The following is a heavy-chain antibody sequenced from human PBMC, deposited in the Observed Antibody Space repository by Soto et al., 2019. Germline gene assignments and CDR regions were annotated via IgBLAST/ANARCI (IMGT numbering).Heavy chain of an antibody. V-gene: IGHV1-69*02. J-gene: IGHJ6*02. CDR2: IIPILGIA. CDR1: GGTFSSYT. CDR3: ARADNYYYYGMDV. Sequence: QVQLVQSGAEVKKPGSSVKVSCKASGGTFSSYTISWVRQAPGQGLEWMGRIIPILGIANYAQKFQGRVTITADKPTSTAYMELSSLRSEDTAVYYCARADNYYYYGMDVWGQGTTVTVSS.